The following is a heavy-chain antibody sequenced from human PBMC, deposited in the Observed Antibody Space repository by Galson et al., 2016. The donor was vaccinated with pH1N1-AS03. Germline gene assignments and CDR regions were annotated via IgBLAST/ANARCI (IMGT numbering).Heavy chain of an antibody. Sequence: QSGAEVTKAGEPLKISCRGSGYRFRTYWIGWVRQVPGRGLECMGIVYPDDADVIYMSSFEGTVTISADQFSGAAYVEWRSLNVSDNGMYYCARLVGKGGRIDFWGQGTLVTVSS. J-gene: IGHJ4*02. CDR1: GYRFRTYW. D-gene: IGHD1-14*01. CDR3: ARLVGKGGRIDF. V-gene: IGHV5-51*01. CDR2: VYPDDADV.